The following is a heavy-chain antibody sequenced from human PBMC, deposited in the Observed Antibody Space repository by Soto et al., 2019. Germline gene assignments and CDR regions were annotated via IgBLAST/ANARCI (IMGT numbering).Heavy chain of an antibody. V-gene: IGHV3-11*04. J-gene: IGHJ4*02. CDR3: AKGEVRGIIPSYFDY. Sequence: GGSLRLSCAASGFTFSDYYMSWIRQAPGKGLEWVSYISSSGSTIYYADSVKGRFTISRDNAKNSLYLQMDSLRAEDTAVYYCAKGEVRGIIPSYFDYWGLGTLVTVSS. CDR1: GFTFSDYY. D-gene: IGHD3-10*01. CDR2: ISSSGSTI.